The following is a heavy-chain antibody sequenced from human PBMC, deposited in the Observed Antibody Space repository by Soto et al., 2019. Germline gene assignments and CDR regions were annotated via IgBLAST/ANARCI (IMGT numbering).Heavy chain of an antibody. CDR3: AKWGAGGAAGKGY. J-gene: IGHJ4*02. CDR1: GFTFSSYA. Sequence: SLRLSCAATGFTFSSYAMSWVRQAPGKGLEWVSAISGSGGSTYYADSVKGRFTISRDNSKNTLYLQMNSLRAEDTAVYYCAKWGAGGAAGKGYWGQGTLVTVSS. V-gene: IGHV3-23*01. D-gene: IGHD6-13*01. CDR2: ISGSGGST.